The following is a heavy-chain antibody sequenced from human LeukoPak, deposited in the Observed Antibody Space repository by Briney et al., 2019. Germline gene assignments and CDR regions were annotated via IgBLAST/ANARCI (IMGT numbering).Heavy chain of an antibody. D-gene: IGHD6-13*01. Sequence: PSETLSLTCAVYGGSFSGYYWSWIRQPPGKGLEWIGEINHSGSTNYNPSLKSRVTISVDTSKNQFSLKLSSVTAADTAVYYCARVGSSSWHVYWGQGTLVTVSS. CDR3: ARVGSSSWHVY. CDR1: GGSFSGYY. J-gene: IGHJ4*02. V-gene: IGHV4-34*01. CDR2: INHSGST.